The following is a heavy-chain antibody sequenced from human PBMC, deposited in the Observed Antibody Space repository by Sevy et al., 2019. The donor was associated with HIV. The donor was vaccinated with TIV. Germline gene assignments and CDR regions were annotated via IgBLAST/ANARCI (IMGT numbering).Heavy chain of an antibody. Sequence: GGSLRLSCVASGLTVGSLSINWVRQAPGKGLEWVSLIYSAGTTFYSDSVKGRITISRDNSNNTLDLQMNSLRAEDTAIYYCARIKGARSSYAMDVWGQGTTVTVSS. CDR1: GLTVGSLS. J-gene: IGHJ6*02. CDR3: ARIKGARSSYAMDV. D-gene: IGHD2-2*01. V-gene: IGHV3-53*01. CDR2: IYSAGTT.